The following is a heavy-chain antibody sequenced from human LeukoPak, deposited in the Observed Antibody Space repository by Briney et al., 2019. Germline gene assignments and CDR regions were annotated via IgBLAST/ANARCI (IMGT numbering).Heavy chain of an antibody. CDR3: ARHYYTNAFGI. J-gene: IGHJ3*02. CDR1: GGSISSSSYY. CDR2: IYYSGST. D-gene: IGHD3-10*01. V-gene: IGHV4-39*01. Sequence: PSETLSLTCTVSGGSISSSSYYWGWIRQPPGKGLGWIGSIYYSGSTYYNPSLKSRVTISVDTSKNQSSLKLSSVTAADTAVYYCARHYYTNAFGIWGQGTMVTVSS.